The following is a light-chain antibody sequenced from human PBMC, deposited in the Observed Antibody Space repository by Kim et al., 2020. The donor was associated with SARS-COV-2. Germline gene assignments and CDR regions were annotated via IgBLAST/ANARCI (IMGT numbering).Light chain of an antibody. J-gene: IGLJ2*01. CDR1: SSDVGGYSY. CDR3: SSYTTSSTVV. Sequence: QSALTQPASVSGSPGQSITISCTGTSSDVGGYSYVSWYQHHPGIAPKLMLYDVTKRPSGVSDRFSGSKSGNTASLTISGLQAEDEAYYYCSSYTTSSTVVFGGGTKVTVL. V-gene: IGLV2-14*03. CDR2: DVT.